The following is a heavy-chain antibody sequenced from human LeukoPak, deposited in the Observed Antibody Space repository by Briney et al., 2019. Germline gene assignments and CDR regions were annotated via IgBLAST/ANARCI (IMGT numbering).Heavy chain of an antibody. CDR3: ASVVYDFWSGYFPLGQFDP. CDR1: GGSISSSSYY. J-gene: IGHJ5*02. D-gene: IGHD3-3*01. V-gene: IGHV4-39*01. CDR2: IYYSGST. Sequence: SETLSLTCTVSGGSISSSSYYWGWIRQPPGKGLEWIGSIYYSGSTYYNPSLKSRVTISVDTSKNQFSLKLSSVTAADTAVYYCASVVYDFWSGYFPLGQFDPWGQGTLVTVSS.